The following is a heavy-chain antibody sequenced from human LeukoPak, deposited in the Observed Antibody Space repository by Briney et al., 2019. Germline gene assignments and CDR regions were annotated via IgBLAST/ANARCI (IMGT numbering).Heavy chain of an antibody. CDR2: ISYDGSNK. Sequence: GGSLRLSCAASGFTFSSYGMHWVRQAPGKGLEWVAVISYDGSNKYYADSVKGRFTISRDNSKNTLYLQMNSLRAEDTAVYYCARGLRYFDWLSYYYGMDVWGQGTTVTVSS. V-gene: IGHV3-30*03. CDR1: GFTFSSYG. CDR3: ARGLRYFDWLSYYYGMDV. D-gene: IGHD3-9*01. J-gene: IGHJ6*02.